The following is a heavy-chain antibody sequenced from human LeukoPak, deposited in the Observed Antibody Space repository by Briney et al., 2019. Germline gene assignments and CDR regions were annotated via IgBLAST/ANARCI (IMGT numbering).Heavy chain of an antibody. CDR2: IYTSGST. D-gene: IGHD6-13*01. J-gene: IGHJ5*02. Sequence: PSETLSLTCTVSGGSISSGSYYWSWIRQPAGKGLEWIGRIYTSGSTNYNPSLKSRVTISVDTSKNQFSLKLSSVTAADTAVYYCARDRRGPYSSSSPQGWFDPWGQGTLVTVSS. V-gene: IGHV4-61*02. CDR3: ARDRRGPYSSSSPQGWFDP. CDR1: GGSISSGSYY.